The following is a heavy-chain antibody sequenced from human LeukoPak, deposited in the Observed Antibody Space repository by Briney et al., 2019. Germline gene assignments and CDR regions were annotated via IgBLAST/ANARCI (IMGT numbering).Heavy chain of an antibody. D-gene: IGHD1-26*01. CDR2: INPSGGST. Sequence: ASVKVSCKASGYTFTSYYMHWARQAPGQGLEWMGIINPSGGSTSYAQKFQGRATMTRDTSTSTVYMELSSLRSEDTAVYYCARYNVGANGLDIWGQGTMVTVSS. V-gene: IGHV1-46*01. CDR3: ARYNVGANGLDI. CDR1: GYTFTSYY. J-gene: IGHJ3*02.